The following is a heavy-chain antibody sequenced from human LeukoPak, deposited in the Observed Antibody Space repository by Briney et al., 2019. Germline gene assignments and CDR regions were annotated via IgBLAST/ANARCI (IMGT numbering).Heavy chain of an antibody. CDR1: GFTFSSFW. V-gene: IGHV3-7*01. CDR3: ARGTWTSDY. J-gene: IGHJ4*02. CDR2: IKPDGSDK. Sequence: PGGSLRLSCAASGFTFSSFWISWVRQTPGKGLEWVANIKPDGSDKYYVGSVKGRFTISRDNAKNSLYLQMNSLRAEDTAVYYCARGTWTSDYWGQGTLVTVSS. D-gene: IGHD3/OR15-3a*01.